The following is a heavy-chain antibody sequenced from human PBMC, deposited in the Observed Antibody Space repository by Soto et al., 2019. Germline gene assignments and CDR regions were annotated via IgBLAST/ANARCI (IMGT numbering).Heavy chain of an antibody. CDR3: ARQRNYDILTGYYSWFDP. D-gene: IGHD3-9*01. CDR1: GYSFTSYW. V-gene: IGHV5-51*01. J-gene: IGHJ5*02. CDR2: IYPGDSDT. Sequence: PGESLKISCKGSGYSFTSYWIGWVRQMPGKGLEWMGIIYPGDSDTRYSPSFQGQVTISADKSISTAYLQWSSLKASDTAMYYCARQRNYDILTGYYSWFDPWSQGTLVTVSS.